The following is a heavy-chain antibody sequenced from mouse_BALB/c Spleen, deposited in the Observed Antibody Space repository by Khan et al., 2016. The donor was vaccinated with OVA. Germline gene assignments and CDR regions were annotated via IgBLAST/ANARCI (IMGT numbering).Heavy chain of an antibody. D-gene: IGHD2-2*01. J-gene: IGHJ3*01. CDR2: INPSDSES. CDR1: GYTFTSYW. Sequence: QVQRKQSGAELVRPGASVKLSCKASGYTFTSYWMNWVKQRPRQGLEWIGKINPSDSESHYNQMFKDKATLTVDKSSGTAYMQLSSLTSEDSAVYYCASGEKYGYDPWWFADWGQGTLVTVSA. V-gene: IGHV1-52*01. CDR3: ASGEKYGYDPWWFAD.